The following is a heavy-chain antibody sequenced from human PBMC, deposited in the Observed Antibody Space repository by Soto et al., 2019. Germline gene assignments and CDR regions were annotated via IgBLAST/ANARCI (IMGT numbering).Heavy chain of an antibody. V-gene: IGHV1-18*04. CDR3: ARVSSSIVVVPDYGMDV. D-gene: IGHD2-15*01. Sequence: QVQLVQSGVEVKKPGASVKVSCKASGYTFISHGISWVRQAPGQGLEWMGWISGKNGNTNYAQKLQGRVTLTTDTSTRTAYMELRSLISDDTAVYYCARVSSSIVVVPDYGMDVWGQGTTVTVSS. CDR1: GYTFISHG. J-gene: IGHJ6*02. CDR2: ISGKNGNT.